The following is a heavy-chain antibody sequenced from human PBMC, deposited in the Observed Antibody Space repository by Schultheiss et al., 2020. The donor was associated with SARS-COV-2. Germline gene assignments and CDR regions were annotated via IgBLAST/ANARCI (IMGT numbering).Heavy chain of an antibody. CDR2: INHSGST. Sequence: SQTLSLTCGVYGGSFSGFYWNWIRQPPGKGLEWIGEINHSGSTNYNSSLKSRVTISVDTSKNQFSLKLSSMTAADTAVYYCARKVLSDGDFYYYYYGMDVWGQGTTVTVSS. J-gene: IGHJ6*02. V-gene: IGHV4-34*01. CDR1: GGSFSGFY. D-gene: IGHD4-17*01. CDR3: ARKVLSDGDFYYYYYGMDV.